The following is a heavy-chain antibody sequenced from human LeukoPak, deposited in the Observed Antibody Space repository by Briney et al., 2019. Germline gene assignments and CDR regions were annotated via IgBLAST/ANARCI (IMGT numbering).Heavy chain of an antibody. CDR2: ISTYNGNT. CDR3: AASDWKRSYNWFDP. J-gene: IGHJ5*02. Sequence: ASVKVSCMNPVEAFTSDTVSSVRQAPGQGPEWMGWISTYNGNTNYAEKFRNRFTMTTDTSTTTTFMELRSLRSDDTAIYYCAASDWKRSYNWFDPWGQGTLVTVSP. V-gene: IGHV1-18*01. D-gene: IGHD1-1*01. CDR1: VEAFTSDT.